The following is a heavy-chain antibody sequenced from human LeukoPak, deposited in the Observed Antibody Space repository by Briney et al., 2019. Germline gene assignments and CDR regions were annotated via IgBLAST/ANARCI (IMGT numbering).Heavy chain of an antibody. Sequence: LRLSCAASGFTVSSNYMSWIRQHPGKGLEWIGYIYYSGSTYYNPSLKSRVTRSVDTSKNQFSLKLSSVTAADTAVYYCARVFSNYGGTPQGFDYWGQGTLVTVSS. CDR1: GFTVSSNY. J-gene: IGHJ4*02. CDR2: IYYSGST. V-gene: IGHV4-31*02. D-gene: IGHD4-17*01. CDR3: ARVFSNYGGTPQGFDY.